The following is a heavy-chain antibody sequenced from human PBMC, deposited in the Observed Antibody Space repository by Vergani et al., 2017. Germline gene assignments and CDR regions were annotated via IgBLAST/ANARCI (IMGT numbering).Heavy chain of an antibody. Sequence: QVHLVESGGGVVQPGRSLRLPCVVSGFTSSYYGMHWVRQAPGKGLEWVAVISYDGTQKYYADSVKGRFTISRDNSKSTLYLQMNSLRTEDTAVYYCTRSEWSGTTCYGHYFDLWGHGILVTVSS. CDR2: ISYDGTQK. D-gene: IGHD3-3*01. CDR1: GFTSSYYG. CDR3: TRSEWSGTTCYGHYFDL. V-gene: IGHV3-30*03. J-gene: IGHJ4*01.